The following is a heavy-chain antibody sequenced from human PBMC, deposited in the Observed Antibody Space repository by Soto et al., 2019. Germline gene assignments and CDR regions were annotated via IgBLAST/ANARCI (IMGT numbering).Heavy chain of an antibody. CDR3: ARLEGGVLRFLEWDYWYFDL. D-gene: IGHD3-3*01. J-gene: IGHJ2*01. Sequence: QLQLQESGPGLVKPSETLSLTCTVSGGSISSSSYYWGWIRQPPGKGLEWIGSIYYSGSTYYNPSLKSRVTISVDTSKNQFSLKLSSVTAADTAVYYCARLEGGVLRFLEWDYWYFDLWGRGTLVTVSS. CDR2: IYYSGST. CDR1: GGSISSSSYY. V-gene: IGHV4-39*01.